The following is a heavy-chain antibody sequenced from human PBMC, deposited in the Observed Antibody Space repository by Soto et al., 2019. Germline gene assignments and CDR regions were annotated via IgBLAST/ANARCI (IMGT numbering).Heavy chain of an antibody. V-gene: IGHV3-21*01. CDR2: ISSGSSNI. D-gene: IGHD2-15*01. J-gene: IGHJ4*02. CDR3: ASATVVAATFDF. Sequence: EVQLVESGGGLVKTGGSLTLSCAASGFAFRSYNMNWVRQAPGKGLEWVASISSGSSNIYYADSVKGRFTISRDNAKNSLFLQMDSLRAEDSAVYYCASATVVAATFDFWGQGTLVTVSS. CDR1: GFAFRSYN.